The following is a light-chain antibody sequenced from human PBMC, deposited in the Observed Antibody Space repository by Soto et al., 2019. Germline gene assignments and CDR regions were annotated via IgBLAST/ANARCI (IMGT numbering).Light chain of an antibody. V-gene: IGKV3-20*01. CDR1: QSVSSNY. CDR2: GTS. J-gene: IGKJ4*01. Sequence: EIVLTQSPGTLSLSPGERATLSCRASQSVSSNYFDWYQQRPGQAPRLLIYGTSSRATGIPDRFSGSGSGTDFTLTISRLEPEDFAVYYCQRYDSTSLTFGGRTKVDIK. CDR3: QRYDSTSLT.